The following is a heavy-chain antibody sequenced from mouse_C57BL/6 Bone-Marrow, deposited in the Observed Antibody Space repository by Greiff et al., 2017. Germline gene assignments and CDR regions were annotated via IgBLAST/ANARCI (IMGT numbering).Heavy chain of an antibody. CDR3: ARVGDYVY. CDR1: GYTFTNYW. D-gene: IGHD2-4*01. Sequence: QVQLQQSGPELVRPGTSVKMSCKASGYTFTNYWIGWAKQRPGHGLEWIGDIYPGGGYTNYNEKFKGKATLTADKSSSTAYMQFSSLTSADSAIYYCARVGDYVYWGQGTLVTVSA. CDR2: IYPGGGYT. J-gene: IGHJ3*01. V-gene: IGHV1-63*01.